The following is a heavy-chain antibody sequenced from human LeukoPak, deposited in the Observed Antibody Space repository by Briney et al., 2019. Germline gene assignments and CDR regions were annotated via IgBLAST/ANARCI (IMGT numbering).Heavy chain of an antibody. J-gene: IGHJ4*02. CDR1: GFTVSSNY. V-gene: IGHV3-53*04. D-gene: IGHD2-2*01. CDR2: IYSGGST. Sequence: GGSLRLSCAASGFTVSSNYMSWVRQAPGKGLEWVSVIYSGGSTYYADSVKGRFTISRHNSKNTLYLQMNSLRAEDTAVYYCARDSCSSTSCRRKFDNWGQGTLVTVSS. CDR3: ARDSCSSTSCRRKFDN.